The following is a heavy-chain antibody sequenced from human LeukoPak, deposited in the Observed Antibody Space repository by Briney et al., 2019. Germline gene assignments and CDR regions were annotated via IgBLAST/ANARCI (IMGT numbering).Heavy chain of an antibody. J-gene: IGHJ6*03. CDR2: INPNSGDT. D-gene: IGHD3-10*01. Sequence: GASVKVSCKASGYTFTGYYMHWVRQDPGQGLEWMGWINPNSGDTNYAQKFQGRVTMTRDTSISTAYMELGRLRSDDTAVYYCARVGPSGYYYYYMDVWGKGTTVTVSS. CDR1: GYTFTGYY. V-gene: IGHV1-2*02. CDR3: ARVGPSGYYYYYMDV.